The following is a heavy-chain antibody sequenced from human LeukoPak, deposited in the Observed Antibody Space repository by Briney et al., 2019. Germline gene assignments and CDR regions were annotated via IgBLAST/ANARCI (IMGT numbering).Heavy chain of an antibody. V-gene: IGHV3-66*01. CDR3: ARDFDSSGWYGEYYFDY. CDR1: GFTVSSNY. D-gene: IGHD6-19*01. Sequence: GGSLRLSCAASGFTVSSNYMSWVRQAPGKGLEWVSVIYSGGSTYYADSVKGRFTISRDNSENTLYLQMNSLRAEDTAVYYCARDFDSSGWYGEYYFDYWGQGTLVTVSS. J-gene: IGHJ4*02. CDR2: IYSGGST.